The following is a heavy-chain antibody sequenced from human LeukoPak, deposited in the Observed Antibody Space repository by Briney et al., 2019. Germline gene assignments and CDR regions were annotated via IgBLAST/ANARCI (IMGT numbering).Heavy chain of an antibody. D-gene: IGHD6-19*01. J-gene: IGHJ4*02. CDR1: GGSFRGYF. CDR2: INHGEST. Sequence: SETLSLTCAVYGGSFRGYFWSWVRRSPGRRLEWIGEINHGESTDYNPSLKSRVTISGDTSKNQFSLRLSSVTAADTAVYYCAREREQRRKKQYSTGYDSWGQGTLVTVSS. CDR3: AREREQRRKKQYSTGYDS. V-gene: IGHV4-34*01.